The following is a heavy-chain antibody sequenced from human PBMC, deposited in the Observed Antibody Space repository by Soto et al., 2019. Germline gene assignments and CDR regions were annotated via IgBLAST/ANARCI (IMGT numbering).Heavy chain of an antibody. J-gene: IGHJ4*02. CDR2: ISYDGSNK. CDR3: ARTYYDFWSGSAFDY. D-gene: IGHD3-3*01. CDR1: GFTFSSYG. Sequence: GGSLRLSCAASGFTFSSYGMHWVRQAPGKGLEWVAVISYDGSNKYYADSVKGRFTISRDNSKNTLYLQMNSLRAEDTAVYYCARTYYDFWSGSAFDYWGQGTLVPVSS. V-gene: IGHV3-30*03.